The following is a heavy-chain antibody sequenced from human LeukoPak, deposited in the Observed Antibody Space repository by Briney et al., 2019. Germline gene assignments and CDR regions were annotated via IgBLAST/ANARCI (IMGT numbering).Heavy chain of an antibody. Sequence: GGSLRLSCAASGFTFRNYAMAWVRQAPGKGLECVSAISGSGDSVRHADSVKGRFTISRDNSKNTLYLQMDNLRAEDTALYYCAIELWATNYYYGMDVWGQGTTVTVS. CDR3: AIELWATNYYYGMDV. J-gene: IGHJ6*02. D-gene: IGHD2-21*01. CDR1: GFTFRNYA. V-gene: IGHV3-23*01. CDR2: ISGSGDSV.